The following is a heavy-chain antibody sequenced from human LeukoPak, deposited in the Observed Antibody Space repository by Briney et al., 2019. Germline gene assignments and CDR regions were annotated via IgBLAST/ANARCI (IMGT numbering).Heavy chain of an antibody. V-gene: IGHV3-11*06. Sequence: PGGSLRLSCAASGFTFSDYYMSWIRQAPGKGLEWVSYISSSSSYTNYADSVEGRFTISRDNAKNSLYLQMNSLRAEDTAVYYCARDGGYCSGGSCYYVYWGQGTLVTVSS. CDR2: ISSSSSYT. D-gene: IGHD2-15*01. CDR3: ARDGGYCSGGSCYYVY. J-gene: IGHJ4*02. CDR1: GFTFSDYY.